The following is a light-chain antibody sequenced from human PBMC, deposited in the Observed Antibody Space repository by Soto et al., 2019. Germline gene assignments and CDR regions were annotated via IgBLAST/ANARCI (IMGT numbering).Light chain of an antibody. Sequence: QSVLTQPASVSGSPGQSITISCTGTSSDVGSYNLFSWYQQHPGKAPKLMIYEVSKRPSGVSNRFSGSKSGNTASLTISGLQAEDEADYYCCSYAGSSTFYVFGPGTKVTVL. CDR3: CSYAGSSTFYV. J-gene: IGLJ1*01. CDR2: EVS. CDR1: SSDVGSYNL. V-gene: IGLV2-23*02.